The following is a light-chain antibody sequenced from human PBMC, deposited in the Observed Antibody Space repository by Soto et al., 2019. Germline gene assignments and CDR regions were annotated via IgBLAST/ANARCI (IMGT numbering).Light chain of an antibody. J-gene: IGLJ2*01. CDR3: SSYTSSSIVV. CDR1: SSDVGGYNY. Sequence: QSALTQPASVSGSPGQSNTISCTGTSSDVGGYNYVSWHQQHPGKAPKLMIYDVSNRPSGVSNRFSGSKSGNTASLTISGLQAEDEADYYCSSYTSSSIVVFGGGTKLTVL. CDR2: DVS. V-gene: IGLV2-14*01.